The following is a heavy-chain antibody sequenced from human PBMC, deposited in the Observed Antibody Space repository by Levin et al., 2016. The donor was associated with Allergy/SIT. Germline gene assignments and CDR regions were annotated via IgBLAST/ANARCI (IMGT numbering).Heavy chain of an antibody. J-gene: IGHJ4*02. V-gene: IGHV4-31*03. CDR3: ARAGNRNGYQPDY. Sequence: SETLSLTCTVSGGSISSGTYYWSWIRQHPGKGLEWIGYISYSGSTYYNPSLKSRVTISVDTSKNQFSLKLSSVTAADTAVYYCARAGNRNGYQPDYWGQGTLVTVSS. D-gene: IGHD5-24*01. CDR1: GGSISSGTYY. CDR2: ISYSGST.